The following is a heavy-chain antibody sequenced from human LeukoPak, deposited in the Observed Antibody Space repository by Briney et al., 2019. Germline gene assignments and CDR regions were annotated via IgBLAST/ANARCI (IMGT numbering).Heavy chain of an antibody. CDR3: ARIIAGPDYFDS. J-gene: IGHJ4*02. Sequence: SCPTLVKPTQTLTLTCTFSGFSLSTSIMCVNFIRQPPGKALEWLARIDWDDDEYYSTSLRPRLTISKDTSKNQVVLTMTNMDPVDTATYYCARIIAGPDYFDSWGQGTLVTVSS. D-gene: IGHD2-21*01. CDR2: IDWDDDE. CDR1: GFSLSTSIMC. V-gene: IGHV2-70*11.